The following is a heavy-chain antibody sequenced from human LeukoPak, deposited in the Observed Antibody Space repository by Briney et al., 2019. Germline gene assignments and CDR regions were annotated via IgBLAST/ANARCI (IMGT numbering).Heavy chain of an antibody. J-gene: IGHJ6*03. CDR1: GGTFSSYA. V-gene: IGHV1-69*06. Sequence: SVKVSCKASGGTFSSYAISWVRQAPGQGLEWMGGIIPIFGTANYAQKFQGRVTITADKSTSTAYMELSSLRSEDMAVYYCARGYYCSGGSCSNYYYMDVWGKGTTVTVSS. CDR3: ARGYYCSGGSCSNYYYMDV. D-gene: IGHD2-15*01. CDR2: IIPIFGTA.